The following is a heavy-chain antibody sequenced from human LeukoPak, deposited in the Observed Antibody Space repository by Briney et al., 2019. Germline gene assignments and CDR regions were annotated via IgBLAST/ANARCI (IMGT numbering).Heavy chain of an antibody. CDR1: GYTFTGYY. V-gene: IGHV1-2*02. CDR3: ARAMTAVTRLSFDY. Sequence: GGSLRLSCAASGYTFTGYYMHWVRQAPGQGLEWMGWINPNSGGTNYAQKFQGRVTMTRDTSISTAYMELSRLSSDDTAVYYCARAMTAVTRLSFDYWGQGTLVTVSS. D-gene: IGHD4-17*01. J-gene: IGHJ4*02. CDR2: INPNSGGT.